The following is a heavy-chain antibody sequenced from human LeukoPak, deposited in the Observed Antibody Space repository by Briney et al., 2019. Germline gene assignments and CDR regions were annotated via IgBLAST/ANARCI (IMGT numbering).Heavy chain of an antibody. V-gene: IGHV4-34*01. J-gene: IGHJ4*02. CDR3: ARHVGGGSCLFDY. Sequence: SETLSLTCAVYGGSFSGYYWSWIRQPPGKGLEWIGEINHSGSTNYNPSLKSRVTISVDTSKNQFSLKLSSVTAADTAVYYCARHVGGGSCLFDYWGQGTLVTVSS. CDR2: INHSGST. CDR1: GGSFSGYY. D-gene: IGHD2-15*01.